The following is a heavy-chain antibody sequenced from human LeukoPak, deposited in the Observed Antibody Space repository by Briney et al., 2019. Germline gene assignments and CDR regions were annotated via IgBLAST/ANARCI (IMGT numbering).Heavy chain of an antibody. CDR1: GFTFSSYA. V-gene: IGHV3-23*01. CDR2: ISGSGGNT. D-gene: IGHD3-22*01. Sequence: QTGGSLRLSCAASGFTFSSYAMSCVRQAPGKGLEWVSAISGSGGNTYYADSVKGRFTISRDNSKNTLYLQMNSLRAEDTAVYYCAKAKTMTHDAFDIWGQGTMVTVSS. J-gene: IGHJ3*02. CDR3: AKAKTMTHDAFDI.